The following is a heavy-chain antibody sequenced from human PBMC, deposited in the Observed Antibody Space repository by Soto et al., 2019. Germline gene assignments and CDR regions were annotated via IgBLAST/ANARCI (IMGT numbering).Heavy chain of an antibody. CDR1: GGSFSDNY. CDR3: ASSGTNYDSSGFYLGYFDY. CDR2: INDSGRT. J-gene: IGHJ4*02. Sequence: SETLSLTCAVYGGSFSDNYWNWIRRPPGKGLEWIGEINDSGRTNYNPSLKSRVTISVDTSKNQFSLKLSSVTAADTAVYYCASSGTNYDSSGFYLGYFDYWGQGALVTVSS. V-gene: IGHV4-34*01. D-gene: IGHD3-22*01.